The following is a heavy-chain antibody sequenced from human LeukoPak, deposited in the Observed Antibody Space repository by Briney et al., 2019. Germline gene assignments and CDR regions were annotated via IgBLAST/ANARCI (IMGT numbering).Heavy chain of an antibody. CDR2: INIDESVT. J-gene: IGHJ4*02. Sequence: GGSLRLSSAPYEFAFRSYWMHWVRPAPGKGLVWVSRINIDESVTTYADSVKGRFIISRDNAKNTVYLQMNSLRAEDTAVYFCVRRRDGNNKGFDYWGRGSLVTVSS. CDR3: VRRRDGNNKGFDY. D-gene: IGHD5-24*01. V-gene: IGHV3-74*01. CDR1: EFAFRSYW.